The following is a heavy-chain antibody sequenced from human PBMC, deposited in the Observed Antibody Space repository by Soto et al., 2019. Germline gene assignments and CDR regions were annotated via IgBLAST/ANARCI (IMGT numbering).Heavy chain of an antibody. CDR3: ARRDSGGFYRFFDS. J-gene: IGHJ4*02. CDR1: VGSLSTNP. D-gene: IGHD2-15*01. Sequence: GASVKVSCKASVGSLSTNPISWVRQAPGQGLEWMGGTGSGTGPGNHAQKFQGRLTVTADKSTSTVYMELTNLSSEDTAVYYCARRDSGGFYRFFDSWGQGTLVTVSS. CDR2: TGSGTGPG. V-gene: IGHV1-69*06.